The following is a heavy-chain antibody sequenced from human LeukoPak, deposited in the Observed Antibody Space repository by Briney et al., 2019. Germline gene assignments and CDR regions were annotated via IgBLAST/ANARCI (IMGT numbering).Heavy chain of an antibody. J-gene: IGHJ4*02. CDR1: RFAFHNYA. V-gene: IGHV3-23*01. D-gene: IGHD2-15*01. CDR2: ISVDGGDI. Sequence: PGGSLRLSCAASRFAFHNYAMTWIRQAPERGLEWVSSISVDGGDIKYTDSAKGRFTISRDNSKGTLYLQMDSLRVEDTAVYYCARDNTYCSGSRCYDRFDYWGQGTLVTVSS. CDR3: ARDNTYCSGSRCYDRFDY.